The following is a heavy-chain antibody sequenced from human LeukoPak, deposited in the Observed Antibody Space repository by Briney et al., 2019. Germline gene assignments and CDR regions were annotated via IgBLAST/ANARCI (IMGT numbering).Heavy chain of an antibody. CDR1: GFTFSSYW. Sequence: GGSVRLSCAAWGFTFSSYWVRGVRQARGRGREGGANIKQGGSEKYYVDSVKGRFPISRDHAKNSLYLQMNSLRADATAVYYCARHARTYYDILTGSVGAFDTWGQGTMVTVSS. CDR3: ARHARTYYDILTGSVGAFDT. V-gene: IGHV3-7*01. J-gene: IGHJ3*02. D-gene: IGHD3-9*01. CDR2: IKQGGSEK.